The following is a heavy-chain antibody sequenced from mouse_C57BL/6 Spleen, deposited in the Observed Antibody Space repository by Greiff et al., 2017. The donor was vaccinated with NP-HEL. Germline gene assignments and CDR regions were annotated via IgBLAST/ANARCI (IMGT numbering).Heavy chain of an antibody. CDR3: ARGDDGYYFDY. CDR2: ISSGSSTI. Sequence: DVMLVESGGGLVKPGGSLKLSCAASGFTFSDYGMHWVRQAPEKGLEWVAYISSGSSTIYYADTVKGRFTISRDNAKNTLFLQMTSLRSEDTAMYYCARGDDGYYFDYWGQGTTLTVSS. D-gene: IGHD2-3*01. J-gene: IGHJ2*01. CDR1: GFTFSDYG. V-gene: IGHV5-17*01.